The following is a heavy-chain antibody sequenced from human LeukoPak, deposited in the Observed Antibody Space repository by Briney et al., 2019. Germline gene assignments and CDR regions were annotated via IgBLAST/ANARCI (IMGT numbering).Heavy chain of an antibody. CDR1: GGSISSYY. Sequence: SETLSLTCSVSGGSISSYYWSWIRQPPGKGLEWIGYIYYSGSTNYSPSLKSRVIISVDTSKNQFSLKLRSVTAADTAVYYCARGPVVEGFDYWGQGTLVTVSS. D-gene: IGHD2-15*01. CDR2: IYYSGST. J-gene: IGHJ4*02. CDR3: ARGPVVEGFDY. V-gene: IGHV4-59*01.